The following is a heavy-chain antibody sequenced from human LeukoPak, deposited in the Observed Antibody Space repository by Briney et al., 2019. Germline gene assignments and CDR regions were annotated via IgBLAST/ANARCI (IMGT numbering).Heavy chain of an antibody. V-gene: IGHV3-23*01. CDR2: LSASGGST. CDR1: GFTFSIYA. J-gene: IGHJ4*02. D-gene: IGHD1-26*01. Sequence: GGSLRLSWAASGFTFSIYAMSWVRQAPGKGLEWVSALSASGGSTYYADSVKGRFAISRDNSKNTLYLQMNSLRADDTAVYYCAKDRSYSFDYWGQGTLVTVSS. CDR3: AKDRSYSFDY.